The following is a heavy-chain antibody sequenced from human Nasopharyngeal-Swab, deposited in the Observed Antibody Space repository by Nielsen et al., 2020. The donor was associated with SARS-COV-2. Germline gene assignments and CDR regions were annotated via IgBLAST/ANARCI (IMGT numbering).Heavy chain of an antibody. Sequence: WIRQPPGKGLEWIGYIYYSGSTNYNPSLKSRVTISVDTSKNQFSLKLSSVTAADTAVYYCARDKVTVDYYYDMDVWGQGTTVTVSS. D-gene: IGHD4-23*01. V-gene: IGHV4-59*01. CDR2: IYYSGST. J-gene: IGHJ6*02. CDR3: ARDKVTVDYYYDMDV.